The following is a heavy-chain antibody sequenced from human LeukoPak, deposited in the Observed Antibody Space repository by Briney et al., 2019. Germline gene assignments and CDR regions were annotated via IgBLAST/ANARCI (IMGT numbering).Heavy chain of an antibody. V-gene: IGHV4-34*01. CDR3: ARPSIAARRNWFDP. CDR2: INHSGST. D-gene: IGHD6-6*01. CDR1: GGSFSGYY. Sequence: SETLSLTCAVYGGSFSGYYWSWIRQPPGKGLEWIGEINHSGSTNYNPSLKSRVTISVDTSKNQFSLKLSSVTAADTAVYYCARPSIAARRNWFDPWGQGTLVTVFS. J-gene: IGHJ5*02.